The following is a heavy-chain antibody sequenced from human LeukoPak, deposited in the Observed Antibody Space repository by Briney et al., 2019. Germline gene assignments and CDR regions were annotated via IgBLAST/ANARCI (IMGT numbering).Heavy chain of an antibody. CDR1: GFTFNTYS. CDR3: VRDPHIVVVPAARVYYFDY. CDR2: ISSRSSYYI. V-gene: IGHV3-21*01. Sequence: GGSLRLSCAGSGFTFNTYSMNWVRQAPGKGLEWVSSISSRSSYYIYYADSVKGRFTISRDNAKNSLYLQMDSLRAEDTAVYYCVRDPHIVVVPAARVYYFDYWGQGTLVTVSS. D-gene: IGHD2-2*01. J-gene: IGHJ4*02.